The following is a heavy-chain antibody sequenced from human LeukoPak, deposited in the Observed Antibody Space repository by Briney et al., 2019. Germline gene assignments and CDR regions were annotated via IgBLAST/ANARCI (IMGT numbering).Heavy chain of an antibody. CDR2: ISGSGGST. CDR1: GFTFSSYA. J-gene: IGHJ4*02. CDR3: AKGGVVDIVATSYLDY. Sequence: GGSVRLSCAACGFTFSSYAMSWVRQARGKGLEGVAAISGSGGSTYYADSVKGRFTISRDNSKNTLYLQMNSLRAEDTAVYYCAKGGVVDIVATSYLDYWGQGTLVTVSS. D-gene: IGHD5-12*01. V-gene: IGHV3-23*01.